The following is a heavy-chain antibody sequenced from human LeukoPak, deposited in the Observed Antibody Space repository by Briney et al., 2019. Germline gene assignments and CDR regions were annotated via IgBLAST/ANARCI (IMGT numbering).Heavy chain of an antibody. Sequence: PSETLSLTCTVSGYSISSGYYWGWIRQPPGKGLEWIGSIYHSGSTYYNPSLKSRVTISVDTSKNQFSLKLSSVTAADTAVYYCARGLYFDAFDIWGQGTMVTVSS. CDR1: GYSISSGYY. CDR3: ARGLYFDAFDI. D-gene: IGHD2-8*01. V-gene: IGHV4-38-2*02. J-gene: IGHJ3*02. CDR2: IYHSGST.